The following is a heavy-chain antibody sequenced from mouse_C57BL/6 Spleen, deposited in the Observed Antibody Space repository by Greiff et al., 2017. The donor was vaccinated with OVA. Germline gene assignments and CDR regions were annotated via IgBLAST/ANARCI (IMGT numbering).Heavy chain of an antibody. CDR3: ARDYGSSQYYFDY. CDR2: IHPNSGST. Sequence: QLQLQQPGAELVKPGASVKLSCKASGYTFTSYWMHWVKQRPGQGLEWIGMIHPNSGSTNYNEKFKSKATLTVDKSSSTAYMQLSSLTSEDSAVYYCARDYGSSQYYFDYWGQGTTLTVSS. D-gene: IGHD1-1*01. CDR1: GYTFTSYW. V-gene: IGHV1-64*01. J-gene: IGHJ2*01.